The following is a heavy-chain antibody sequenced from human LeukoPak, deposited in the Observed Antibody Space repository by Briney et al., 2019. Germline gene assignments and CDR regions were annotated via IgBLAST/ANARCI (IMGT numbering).Heavy chain of an antibody. CDR3: ARELGSSRAFDI. CDR2: VTGSGGST. D-gene: IGHD2-15*01. CDR1: GFTFSSYA. Sequence: GGSLRLSCAASGFTFSSYAMSWVRQAPGKGLEWVSAVTGSGGSTYYADSVKGRFTISRDNDKNSLYLLMNSLTAEDTAVYYCARELGSSRAFDIWGQGTKVTVSS. J-gene: IGHJ3*02. V-gene: IGHV3-23*01.